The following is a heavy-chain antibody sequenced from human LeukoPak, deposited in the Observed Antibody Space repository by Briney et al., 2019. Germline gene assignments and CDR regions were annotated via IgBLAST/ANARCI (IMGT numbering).Heavy chain of an antibody. Sequence: GGSLRLSCAASGFTVSSSCMSWVRQAPGKGLEWVSVIYSGDITYYADSVKGRFTISRDNSKNTLYLQMNSLRAEDTAVYYCARKGVAVAGPLDYWGQGTLVTVSS. V-gene: IGHV3-53*01. D-gene: IGHD6-19*01. CDR1: GFTVSSSC. CDR3: ARKGVAVAGPLDY. CDR2: IYSGDIT. J-gene: IGHJ4*02.